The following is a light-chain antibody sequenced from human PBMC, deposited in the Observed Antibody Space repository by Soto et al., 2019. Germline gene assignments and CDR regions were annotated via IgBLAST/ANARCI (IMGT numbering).Light chain of an antibody. J-gene: IGKJ2*01. CDR2: DAS. CDR3: QQSYRTPYT. CDR1: QGISSY. Sequence: DIQMTQSPSSLSASVGDRVTITCRASQGISSYLVWYQQRQGRAPKLLIYDASSLLSGVPPRFSGSGSGTDFTLTISKLQPEDFATYYCQQSYRTPYTFGQGTKLE. V-gene: IGKV1-39*01.